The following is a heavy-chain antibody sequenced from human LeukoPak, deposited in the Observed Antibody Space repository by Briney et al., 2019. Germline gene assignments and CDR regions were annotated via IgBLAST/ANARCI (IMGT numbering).Heavy chain of an antibody. J-gene: IGHJ4*02. CDR1: GGSISSSSYY. CDR3: ARMGGDDYGDYYFDY. Sequence: SETLSLTCTVSGGSISSSSYYWSWIRQPAGKGLEWIGRIYTSGSTNYNPSLKSRVTMSVDTSKNQFSLKLSSVTAADTAVYYCARMGGDDYGDYYFDYWGQGTLVTVSS. CDR2: IYTSGST. V-gene: IGHV4-61*02. D-gene: IGHD4-17*01.